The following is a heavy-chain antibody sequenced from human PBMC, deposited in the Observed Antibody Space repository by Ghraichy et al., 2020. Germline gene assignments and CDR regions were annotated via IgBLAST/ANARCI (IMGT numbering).Heavy chain of an antibody. J-gene: IGHJ4*02. D-gene: IGHD3-22*01. V-gene: IGHV3-72*01. CDR2: TRNKANSYTT. Sequence: GGSLRLSCAASGFTFSDHYMDWVRQAPGKGLEWVGRTRNKANSYTTEYAASVKGRFTISRDDSKNSLFLQMNSLKTEDTAVYYCARGTYYYDSSSYYAFGYWGQGTLVTVSS. CDR3: ARGTYYYDSSSYYAFGY. CDR1: GFTFSDHY.